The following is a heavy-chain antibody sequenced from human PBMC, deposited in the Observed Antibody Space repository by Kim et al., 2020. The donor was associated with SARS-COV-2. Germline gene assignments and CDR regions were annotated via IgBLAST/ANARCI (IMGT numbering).Heavy chain of an antibody. D-gene: IGHD3-10*01. V-gene: IGHV3-74*01. J-gene: IGHJ4*02. CDR2: ISGDGSTT. Sequence: GGSLRLSCAASGFIFSKNWMYWVRQAPGKGLVWVSRISGDGSTTNYGDSVKGRCTTSRDNAKNTLNLEMNSLSAEDTALYYCVREGFGDWGQGTLVTVS. CDR3: VREGFGD. CDR1: GFIFSKNW.